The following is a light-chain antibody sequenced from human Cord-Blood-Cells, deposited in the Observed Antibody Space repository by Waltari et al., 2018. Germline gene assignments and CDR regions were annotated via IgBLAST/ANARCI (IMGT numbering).Light chain of an antibody. J-gene: IGKJ2*01. CDR2: KAS. CDR1: QSISSW. V-gene: IGKV1-5*03. CDR3: QQYNSYFPYT. Sequence: DIQMTQSPSTLSASVGDRVTITCRASQSISSWLAWYQQKPGKAPKLLSYKASSLESGVPSRFSGTVSGTEFTLTISSLQPDDFATYYGQQYNSYFPYTFGQGTKLEIK.